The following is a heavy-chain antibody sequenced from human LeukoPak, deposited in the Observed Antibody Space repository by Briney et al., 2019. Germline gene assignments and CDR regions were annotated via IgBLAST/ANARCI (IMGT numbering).Heavy chain of an antibody. CDR2: MHYSGST. V-gene: IGHV4-39*07. CDR1: GGSITKNGYY. CDR3: ARAEVRGVIWA. Sequence: PSETLSLTCSVSGGSITKNGYYWGWIRQSPETGLEWIGSMHYSGSTYYNPSLNSRVTISVDTSKIQFSLKVTSLTAADTAVYYCARAEVRGVIWAWGQGTLVTVSS. D-gene: IGHD3-10*01. J-gene: IGHJ5*02.